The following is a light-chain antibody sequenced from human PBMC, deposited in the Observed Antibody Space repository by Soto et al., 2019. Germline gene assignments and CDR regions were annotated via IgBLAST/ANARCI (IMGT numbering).Light chain of an antibody. CDR2: AAS. CDR1: LDISYL. CDR3: QQANSFPFT. Sequence: DIQMTQSPSSVSASVGDRVTITCRASLDISYLLAWYQQKAGRAPKLLIYAASTLEGGVRSRFSGSGSGPHFTLTISSLQPEDFATYYCQQANSFPFTFGPGTKVDMK. V-gene: IGKV1-12*01. J-gene: IGKJ3*01.